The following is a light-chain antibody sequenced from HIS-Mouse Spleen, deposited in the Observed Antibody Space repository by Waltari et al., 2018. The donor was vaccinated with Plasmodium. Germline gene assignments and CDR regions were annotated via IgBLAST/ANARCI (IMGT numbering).Light chain of an antibody. Sequence: DIVMTQSPDSLAVSLGERATINCKSSQSVLSSSNNKNYLAWYQQKPGQPPKLLIYWASTRESGVPDRFSGSGSGTDFTLNISSLQAEDVAVYYCQQYYSTPLTFGGGTKVEIK. CDR1: QSVLSSSNNKNY. CDR3: QQYYSTPLT. V-gene: IGKV4-1*01. J-gene: IGKJ4*01. CDR2: WAS.